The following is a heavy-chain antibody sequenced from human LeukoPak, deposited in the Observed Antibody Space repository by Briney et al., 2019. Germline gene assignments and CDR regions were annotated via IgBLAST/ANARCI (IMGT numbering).Heavy chain of an antibody. J-gene: IGHJ4*02. Sequence: GGSLRLSCSASGFXFSSSAIHWVRQAPGKGLEYVSGINDNGRATHYGDSLKGRFTISRDNSKNTLYLQMSTLTTEDTAIYYCVNDVSGSYTFDYWGQGTLVTVSS. V-gene: IGHV3-64D*09. D-gene: IGHD1-26*01. CDR1: GFXFSSSA. CDR2: INDNGRAT. CDR3: VNDVSGSYTFDY.